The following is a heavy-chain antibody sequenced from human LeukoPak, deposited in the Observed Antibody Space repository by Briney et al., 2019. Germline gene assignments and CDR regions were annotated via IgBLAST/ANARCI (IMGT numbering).Heavy chain of an antibody. CDR2: MNPNSGNT. CDR1: GYTFTSYD. J-gene: IGHJ5*02. D-gene: IGHD3-10*01. Sequence: ASVKVSCKASGYTFTSYDINWVRQATGQGLEWMGWMNPNSGNTGYAQKFQGRATMTEDTSTDTAYMELSSLRSEDTAVYYCATDLGVLWAAWGQGTLVTVSS. CDR3: ATDLGVLWAA. V-gene: IGHV1-8*01.